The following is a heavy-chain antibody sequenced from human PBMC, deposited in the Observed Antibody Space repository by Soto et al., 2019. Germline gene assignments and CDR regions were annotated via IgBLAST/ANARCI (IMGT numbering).Heavy chain of an antibody. CDR1: GFTLSSYG. Sequence: PGGSLRLSCAASGFTLSSYGMHWVRQAPGKGLEWVAVIWYDGSNKYYADSVKGRFTISRDNSKNTLYLQMNSLRAEDTAVYYCARDTTLFRDPGYYYYGMEVWGQGTTVTVSS. CDR2: IWYDGSNK. J-gene: IGHJ6*02. D-gene: IGHD1-26*01. V-gene: IGHV3-33*01. CDR3: ARDTTLFRDPGYYYYGMEV.